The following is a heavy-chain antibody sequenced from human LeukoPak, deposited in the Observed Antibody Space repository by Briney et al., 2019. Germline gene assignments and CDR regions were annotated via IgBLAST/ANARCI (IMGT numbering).Heavy chain of an antibody. V-gene: IGHV3-23*01. D-gene: IGHD1-26*01. Sequence: GGSLRLSCAASGFTFSSYAMSWVRQAPGKGLEWVSAISGSGGSTYYADSVKGRFTISRDNSKNTLYLQMNSLRAEDTAVYYCAKAVKARIVGATPFDYWGQGTLVTVSS. CDR3: AKAVKARIVGATPFDY. CDR2: ISGSGGST. J-gene: IGHJ4*02. CDR1: GFTFSSYA.